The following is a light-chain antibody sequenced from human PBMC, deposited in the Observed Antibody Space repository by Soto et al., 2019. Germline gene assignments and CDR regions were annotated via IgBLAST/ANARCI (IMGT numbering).Light chain of an antibody. CDR1: SSDVGGYNY. J-gene: IGLJ2*01. V-gene: IGLV2-14*01. CDR3: SSYTGSSTPLV. CDR2: DVS. Sequence: QSALTQPASVSGSPGQSITISCTGTSSDVGGYNYVSWYQQHPGKAPKLMIYDVSNRPSGVSNRFSGSKSGNTASLTISGLRAEDEADYYCSSYTGSSTPLVFGGGTKVTVL.